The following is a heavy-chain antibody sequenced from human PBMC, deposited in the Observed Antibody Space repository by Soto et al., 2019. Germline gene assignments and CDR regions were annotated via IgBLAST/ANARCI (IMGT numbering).Heavy chain of an antibody. V-gene: IGHV4-39*01. CDR3: ASVVVTVYFDY. CDR1: GGSISSSSYY. D-gene: IGHD2-21*02. Sequence: QLQLQESGPGLVKPSETLSLTCTVSGGSISSSSYYWGWIRQPPGKGLEWIGSIYYSGSNQYKPSLKSPVTTSVDTSKNMYSLKLGSVTAADTAVYYCASVVVTVYFDYWGQGTLVTVSS. CDR2: IYYSGSN. J-gene: IGHJ4*02.